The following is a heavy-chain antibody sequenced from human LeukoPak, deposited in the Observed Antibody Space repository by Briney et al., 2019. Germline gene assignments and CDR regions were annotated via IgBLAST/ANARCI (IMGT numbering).Heavy chain of an antibody. J-gene: IGHJ4*02. Sequence: GGSLRLSCAASEFTFSNYAIHWVRQAPGKGLEWVTIISDDGSDKYYADSVKGRFTISRDNYKNTVYLHMNSLRDDDTAVYYCARDGYYYDSSLDSWGQGTLVTVSS. CDR1: EFTFSNYA. D-gene: IGHD3-22*01. V-gene: IGHV3-30*04. CDR3: ARDGYYYDSSLDS. CDR2: ISDDGSDK.